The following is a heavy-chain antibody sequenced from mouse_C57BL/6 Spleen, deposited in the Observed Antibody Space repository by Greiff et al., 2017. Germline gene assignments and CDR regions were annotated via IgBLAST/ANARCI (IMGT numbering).Heavy chain of an antibody. CDR3: ARSYYDYDDAMDY. D-gene: IGHD2-4*01. CDR1: GYTFTSYW. CDR2: IDPSDSYT. J-gene: IGHJ4*01. V-gene: IGHV1-69*01. Sequence: QVQLQQPGAELVMPGASVKLSCKASGYTFTSYWMHWVKQRPGQGLEWIGEIDPSDSYTNYNQKFKGKSTLTVDKSSSTAYMQLSSLTSEDSAVYYCARSYYDYDDAMDYWGQGTSVTVSS.